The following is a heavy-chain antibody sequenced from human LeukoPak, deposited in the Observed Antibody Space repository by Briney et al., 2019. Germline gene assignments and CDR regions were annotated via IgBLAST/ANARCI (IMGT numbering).Heavy chain of an antibody. Sequence: GASVKVSCKASGGTFSSYTISWVRQAPGKGLEWMGGFDPEDGETIYAQKFQGRVTMTEDTSTDTAYMELSSLRSEDTAVYYCATQGDQTYCSSTSCYALDYWGQGTLVTVSS. V-gene: IGHV1-24*01. D-gene: IGHD2-2*01. CDR2: FDPEDGET. CDR3: ATQGDQTYCSSTSCYALDY. J-gene: IGHJ4*02. CDR1: GGTFSSYT.